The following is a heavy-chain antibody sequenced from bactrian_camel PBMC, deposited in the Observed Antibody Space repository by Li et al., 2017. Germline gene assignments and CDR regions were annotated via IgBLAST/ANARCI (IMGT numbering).Heavy chain of an antibody. V-gene: IGHV3S1*01. J-gene: IGHJ4*01. D-gene: IGHD6*01. Sequence: HVQLVESGGGSVQAGGSLRLSCAASGYTSSTNCMGWFRQSPGNESEGIVILDLGGGNSQYADSVKGRFTISRDNAKNTLNLQMNNLKPEDTGMYYCAAWAFSVCTVATGLSMNQWWGQGTQVTVS. CDR2: LDLGGGNS. CDR1: GYTSSTNC. CDR3: AAWAFSVCTVATGLSMNQW.